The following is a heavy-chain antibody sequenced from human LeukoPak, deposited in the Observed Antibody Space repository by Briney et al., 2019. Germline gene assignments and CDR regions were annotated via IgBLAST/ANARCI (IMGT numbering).Heavy chain of an antibody. D-gene: IGHD4-11*01. V-gene: IGHV3-23*01. J-gene: IGHJ4*02. CDR1: GFTFSSYA. CDR3: AKGKDYSNYVAAFDY. CDR2: IIGIGGST. Sequence: GGSLRLSCGASGFTFSSYAMNWVRQAPGKGLEWVSGIIGIGGSTYYANSVKGRFTISRDNSKNTLYLQMNSLRAEDTAVYYCAKGKDYSNYVAAFDYWGQGTLVTISS.